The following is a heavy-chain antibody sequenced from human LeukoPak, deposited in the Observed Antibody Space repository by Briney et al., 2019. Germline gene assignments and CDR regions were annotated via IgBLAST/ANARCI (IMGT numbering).Heavy chain of an antibody. D-gene: IGHD6-6*01. CDR3: ASSAQGAARPIDY. CDR1: GGSISSSSYY. V-gene: IGHV4-39*01. Sequence: PSETLSLTCTVSGGSISSSSYYWGWVRQPPGKGLEWIGSIYYSGSTYYNPSLKSRVTISVDTSKNQFSLKLSSVTAADTAVYYCASSAQGAARPIDYWGQGTLVTVSS. CDR2: IYYSGST. J-gene: IGHJ4*02.